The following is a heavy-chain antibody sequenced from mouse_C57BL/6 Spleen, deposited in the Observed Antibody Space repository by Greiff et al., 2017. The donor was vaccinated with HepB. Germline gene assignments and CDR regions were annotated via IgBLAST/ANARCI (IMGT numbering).Heavy chain of an antibody. CDR3: ARDYYYGSSVYAY. V-gene: IGHV1-52*01. D-gene: IGHD1-1*01. Sequence: QVQLQQPGAELVRPGSSVKLSCKASGYTFTSYWMHWVKQRPIQGLEWIGNIDPSDSETHYNQKFKDKATLTVDKSSSTAYMQLSSLTSEDSAVYYCARDYYYGSSVYAYWGQGTLVTVSA. CDR2: IDPSDSET. J-gene: IGHJ3*01. CDR1: GYTFTSYW.